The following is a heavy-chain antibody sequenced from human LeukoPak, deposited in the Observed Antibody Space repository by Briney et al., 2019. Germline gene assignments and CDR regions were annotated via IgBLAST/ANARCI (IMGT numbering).Heavy chain of an antibody. CDR1: VFTFSNDW. V-gene: IGHV3-7*03. CDR2: IAQDGSKI. J-gene: IGHJ3*02. D-gene: IGHD6-19*01. CDR3: ARARSGWVNDAFDI. Sequence: PGGSLRLSCVASVFTFSNDWMTWVRQAPGKGLEWVANIAQDGSKIYYLDSVKGRFTISRDNSKSTLYLQMSSLRAEDTALYYCARARSGWVNDAFDIWGQGTVVSVSS.